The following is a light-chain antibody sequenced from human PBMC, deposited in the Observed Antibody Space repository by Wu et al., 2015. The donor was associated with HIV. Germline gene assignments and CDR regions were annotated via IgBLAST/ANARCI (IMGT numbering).Light chain of an antibody. V-gene: IGKV3-11*01. CDR3: QQRSNWPLFT. Sequence: EIVLTQSPATLSLSPGEXATLSCRASQSVSSYLAWYQQKPGQAPRLLIYDASNRATGIPARFSGSGSGTDFTLTISSLEPEDFAVYYCQQRSNWPLFTFGPGTKVDIK. CDR2: DAS. J-gene: IGKJ3*01. CDR1: QSVSSY.